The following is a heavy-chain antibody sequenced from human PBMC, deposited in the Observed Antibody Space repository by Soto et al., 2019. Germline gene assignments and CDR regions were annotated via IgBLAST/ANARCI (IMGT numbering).Heavy chain of an antibody. CDR1: GFTFSSYG. J-gene: IGHJ4*02. V-gene: IGHV3-30*03. D-gene: IGHD3-16*01. Sequence: GGSLRLSCAASGFTFSSYGMHWVRQAPGKGLEWVAVISYDGSNKYYADSVKGRFTISRDNSKNTLYLQMNSLRAEDTAVYYCARCQARQGEFFDYWGQGTLVTVSS. CDR3: ARCQARQGEFFDY. CDR2: ISYDGSNK.